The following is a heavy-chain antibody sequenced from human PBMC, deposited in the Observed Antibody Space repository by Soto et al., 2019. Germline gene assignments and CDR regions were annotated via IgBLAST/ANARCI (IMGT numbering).Heavy chain of an antibody. CDR1: GFTFSSYS. CDR3: ARSVPRPYSSSDYYYGMDV. Sequence: EVQLVESGGGLVKPGGSLRLSCAASGFTFSSYSMNWVRQAPGKGLEWVSSINSSSSYIYYADSVKGRFTISRNNAKNSLYLQMNSLRAEDTAVYYCARSVPRPYSSSDYYYGMDVWGQGTTVTVSS. V-gene: IGHV3-21*01. J-gene: IGHJ6*02. D-gene: IGHD6-6*01. CDR2: INSSSSYI.